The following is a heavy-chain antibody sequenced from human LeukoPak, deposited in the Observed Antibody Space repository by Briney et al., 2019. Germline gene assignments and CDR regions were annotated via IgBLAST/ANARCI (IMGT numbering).Heavy chain of an antibody. J-gene: IGHJ4*02. CDR2: ITGSGGST. CDR3: ARAAAGTAGYFDY. CDR1: GFTFSIYA. Sequence: GGSLRLSCAASGFTFSIYAMIWVRQAPGKGLEWVSVITGSGGSTYYADSVKGRFTISRDNSKNTLYLQMNSLRAEDTAVYYCARAAAGTAGYFDYWGQGTLVTVSP. V-gene: IGHV3-23*01. D-gene: IGHD6-13*01.